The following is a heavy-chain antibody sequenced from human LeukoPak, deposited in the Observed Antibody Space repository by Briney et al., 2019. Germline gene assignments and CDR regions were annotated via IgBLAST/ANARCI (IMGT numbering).Heavy chain of an antibody. D-gene: IGHD1-26*01. CDR3: AGERGNSGTYYPLDY. CDR2: LNPRTGDT. J-gene: IGHJ4*02. Sequence: GASVKVSCKASGYTFTGFYLHWVRQAPGHGLEWMGCLNPRTGDTNSAEKFRGSVSMTGDTSISTAYMEMSALTSDDTAVYYCAGERGNSGTYYPLDYWGQGTLVTVSS. CDR1: GYTFTGFY. V-gene: IGHV1-2*02.